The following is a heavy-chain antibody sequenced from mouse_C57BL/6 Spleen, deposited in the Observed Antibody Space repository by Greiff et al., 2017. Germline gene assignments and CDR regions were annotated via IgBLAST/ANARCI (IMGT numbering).Heavy chain of an antibody. D-gene: IGHD1-1*01. CDR3: ARGTSLVVPDY. J-gene: IGHJ2*01. CDR1: GYTFTSYW. CDR2: IDPSDSYT. Sequence: VQLQQPGAELVMPGASVKLSCKASGYTFTSYWMHWVKQRPGQGLEWIGEIDPSDSYTNYNQKFKGKSTLNVDKSSSTAYMQLSSLTSEDSAVYYCARGTSLVVPDYWGQGTTLTVSS. V-gene: IGHV1-69*01.